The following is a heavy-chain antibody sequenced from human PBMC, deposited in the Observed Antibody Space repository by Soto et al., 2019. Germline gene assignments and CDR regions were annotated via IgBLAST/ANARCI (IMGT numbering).Heavy chain of an antibody. CDR1: GYTFTSYG. V-gene: IGHV1-18*04. J-gene: IGHJ5*02. CDR3: ASWASLFNWFDP. D-gene: IGHD7-27*01. CDR2: ISAYNGNT. Sequence: ASVKVSCKASGYTFTSYGISWVRQAPGQGLEWMGWISAYNGNTNYAQKLQGRVTMTTDTSTSTAYMELRSLRSDDTAVYYCASWASLFNWFDPWGQGTLVTVSS.